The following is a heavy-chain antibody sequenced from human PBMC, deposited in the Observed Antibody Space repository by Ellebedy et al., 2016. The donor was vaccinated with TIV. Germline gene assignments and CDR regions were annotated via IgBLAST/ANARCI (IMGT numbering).Heavy chain of an antibody. D-gene: IGHD1-1*01. CDR1: GGSFSSYA. J-gene: IGHJ5*02. CDR3: AVNDRPAIPP. CDR2: IIPIIGMT. Sequence: ASVKVSCKASGGSFSSYAISWLRQAPGHGLEWMARIIPIIGMTNYAQKFQGRVTLTADTSTNTAYMELSGLRSEDTAVYYCAVNDRPAIPPWGQGTLVTVSS. V-gene: IGHV1-69*04.